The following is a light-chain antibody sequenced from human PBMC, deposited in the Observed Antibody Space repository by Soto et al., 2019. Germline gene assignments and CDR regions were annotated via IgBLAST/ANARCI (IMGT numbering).Light chain of an antibody. CDR3: QQYNNWPPWT. J-gene: IGKJ1*01. CDR1: QSVSSN. V-gene: IGKV3-15*01. Sequence: EEVMTQSPATLSVSPGERATLSCRASQSVSSNLAWYQQKPGQAPRLLIYGVSTRATDIPARFSGSGSGTEFTLTISSLQSEDFAVYYCQQYNNWPPWTFGQGTKVEIK. CDR2: GVS.